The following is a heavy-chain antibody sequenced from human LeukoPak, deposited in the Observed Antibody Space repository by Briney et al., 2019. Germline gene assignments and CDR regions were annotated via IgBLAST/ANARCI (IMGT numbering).Heavy chain of an antibody. CDR1: GFTFSSYS. Sequence: GGSLRLSSAASGFTFSSYSMNWVRQAPGKGLEWVSSISSSSSYIYYADSVKGRFTISRDNAKNSLYLQMNSLRVEDTAVYYCARGLVPSDAFDIWGQGTMVTVSS. CDR2: ISSSSSYI. D-gene: IGHD6-6*01. V-gene: IGHV3-21*01. CDR3: ARGLVPSDAFDI. J-gene: IGHJ3*02.